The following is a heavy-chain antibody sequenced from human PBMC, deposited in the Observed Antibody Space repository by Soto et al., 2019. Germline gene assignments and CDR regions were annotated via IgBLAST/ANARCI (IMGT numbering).Heavy chain of an antibody. J-gene: IGHJ4*02. Sequence: QVQLVQSGAEVKRPGSSVKVSCKASGGTFNNYALSCVRQAPGQGLEWMGGIIPIFNSANYAQKFQGRVTIAADDSTSTAYMELRSLRPDDTAVYDCAREVTVASYAFDFWGQGTLVTVSS. CDR2: IIPIFNSA. D-gene: IGHD5-12*01. CDR1: GGTFNNYA. CDR3: AREVTVASYAFDF. V-gene: IGHV1-69*01.